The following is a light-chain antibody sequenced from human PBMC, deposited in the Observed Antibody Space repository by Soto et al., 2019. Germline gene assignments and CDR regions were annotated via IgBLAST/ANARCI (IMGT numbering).Light chain of an antibody. CDR2: DNN. V-gene: IGLV1-40*01. Sequence: QSVLTHPPSVSGAPGQRVTISCTGSSSNIGAGFDVHWYHQLPGTAPKLIIYDNNNRPSGVPDRFSGSKSGTSASLAITGLQAEDEADFYCQSYDSSLSGSVFGGGTKLTVL. CDR1: SSNIGAGFD. CDR3: QSYDSSLSGSV. J-gene: IGLJ2*01.